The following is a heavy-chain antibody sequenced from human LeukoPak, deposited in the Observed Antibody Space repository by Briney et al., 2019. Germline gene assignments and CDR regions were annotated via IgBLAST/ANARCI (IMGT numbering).Heavy chain of an antibody. V-gene: IGHV1-46*01. CDR1: GYTFTGYY. CDR2: INPSGGST. CDR3: ATAGIGRTSLDN. D-gene: IGHD2-2*01. J-gene: IGHJ4*02. Sequence: WASVKVSCKASGYTFTGYYMHWVRQAPGQGLEWMGWINPSGGSTNYAQKFQGRVTMTRDTSTSTVYMELSSLRSEDTAVYCCATAGIGRTSLDNWGQGTLVTVSS.